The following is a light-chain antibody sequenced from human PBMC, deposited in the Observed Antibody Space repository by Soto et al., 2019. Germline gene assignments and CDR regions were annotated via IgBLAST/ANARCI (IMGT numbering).Light chain of an antibody. Sequence: EIVLTQSPGTLSLSPGERATLSCRASQSVSSSYLAWYQQKPGQAPRLLIYGASSRATGIPDRFSGSGSGTDFTLTISRLEPDYFVVYYCQHYGDSPRTFGQGTKVDIK. CDR2: GAS. CDR1: QSVSSSY. J-gene: IGKJ1*01. V-gene: IGKV3-20*01. CDR3: QHYGDSPRT.